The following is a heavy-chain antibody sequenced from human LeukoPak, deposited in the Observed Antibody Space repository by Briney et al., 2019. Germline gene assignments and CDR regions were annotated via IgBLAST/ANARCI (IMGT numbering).Heavy chain of an antibody. CDR1: GGSISSYY. J-gene: IGHJ6*03. CDR2: IYYSGST. Sequence: SETVSLTCNVSGGSISSYYWSWIRQPPGKGLEWIGYIYYSGSTNYNPSLKSRVTISVDTSKNQFSLKLTSVTAADTAVYYCARMGPPLRGVRYYYYMDVWGKGTTVTVSS. V-gene: IGHV4-59*12. D-gene: IGHD3-10*01. CDR3: ARMGPPLRGVRYYYYMDV.